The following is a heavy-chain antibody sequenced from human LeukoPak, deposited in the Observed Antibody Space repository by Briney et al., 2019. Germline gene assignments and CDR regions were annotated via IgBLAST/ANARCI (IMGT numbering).Heavy chain of an antibody. V-gene: IGHV1-69*04. J-gene: IGHJ4*02. CDR2: IIPILGIA. Sequence: VASVKVSCKASGGTFSSYAISWVRQAPGQGLEWMGRIIPILGIANYAQKFQGRVTITADKSTSTAYMELSSLRSEDTAVYYCARHSDDGNHYFDYWGQGTLVTVSS. CDR3: ARHSDDGNHYFDY. D-gene: IGHD4-23*01. CDR1: GGTFSSYA.